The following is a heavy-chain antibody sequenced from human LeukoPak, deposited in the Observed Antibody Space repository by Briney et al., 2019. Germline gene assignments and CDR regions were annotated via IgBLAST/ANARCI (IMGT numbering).Heavy chain of an antibody. J-gene: IGHJ4*02. CDR2: IYHRGST. D-gene: IGHD6-6*01. V-gene: IGHV4-38-2*01. CDR3: ARANEYSSSVPFDY. CDR1: GYSFSSAYY. Sequence: SETLSLTCAVSGYSFSSAYYWGWIRQPPGKGLEWIGSIYHRGSTYYSPSLKSRVTISVDTSKNQFSLKLSSVTAADTAVYYCARANEYSSSVPFDYWGQGTLVTVSS.